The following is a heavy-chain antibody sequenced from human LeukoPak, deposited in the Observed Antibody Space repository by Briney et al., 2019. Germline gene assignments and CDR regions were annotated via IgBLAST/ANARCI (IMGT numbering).Heavy chain of an antibody. Sequence: GASVKVSCKASGYTFTSYYMHWVRQAPGQGLEWMGIINPSGGSTSYAQKFQGRVTMTRDTSTSTVYMELSSLRSDDTAVYYCARDLGWIQLGNWFDPWGQGTLVTVSS. V-gene: IGHV1-46*01. D-gene: IGHD5-18*01. CDR1: GYTFTSYY. J-gene: IGHJ5*02. CDR2: INPSGGST. CDR3: ARDLGWIQLGNWFDP.